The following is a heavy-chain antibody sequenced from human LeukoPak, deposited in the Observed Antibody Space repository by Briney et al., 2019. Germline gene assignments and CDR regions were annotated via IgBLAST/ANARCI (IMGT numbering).Heavy chain of an antibody. Sequence: PGGSLSLSCAASGFTFSSYEMNWVRPAPGQGLEWVSYISSSCSTIYYADPVKGRFTISRDNAKNSLYMQMNSVRAEDTAVYYCAELAITMIGGVWGKGTTVTISS. CDR2: ISSSCSTI. J-gene: IGHJ6*04. D-gene: IGHD3-10*02. CDR1: GFTFSSYE. V-gene: IGHV3-48*03. CDR3: AELAITMIGGV.